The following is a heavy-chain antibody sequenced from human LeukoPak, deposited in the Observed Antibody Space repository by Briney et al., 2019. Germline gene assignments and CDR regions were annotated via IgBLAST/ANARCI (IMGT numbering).Heavy chain of an antibody. V-gene: IGHV3-73*01. CDR1: GFTLSVSA. D-gene: IGHD6-13*01. CDR2: IRSKAYSYAT. CDR3: TRVGAADDN. J-gene: IGHJ4*02. Sequence: GGSLRLSCVGSGFTLSVSAMHWVRQASGKGLEWVGRIRSKAYSYATEYAASVKGRFTISRDDSKNTAYLQMNSLKTEDTAVYYCTRVGAADDNWGQGTLVTVSS.